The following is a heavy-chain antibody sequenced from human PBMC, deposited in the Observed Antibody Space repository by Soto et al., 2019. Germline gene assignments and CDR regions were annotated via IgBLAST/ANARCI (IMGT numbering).Heavy chain of an antibody. J-gene: IGHJ4*02. Sequence: GGSLRLSCAASGFTFSTFSMNWVRQAPGKWLKWLSYIGGSGGSISYADSVKGRFTISRDNGKNTLYLQMSSLRDEDTAVYYCARDLAWAFDSWGQGXLVTVYS. CDR3: ARDLAWAFDS. CDR2: IGGSGGSI. CDR1: GFTFSTFS. D-gene: IGHD1-26*01. V-gene: IGHV3-48*02.